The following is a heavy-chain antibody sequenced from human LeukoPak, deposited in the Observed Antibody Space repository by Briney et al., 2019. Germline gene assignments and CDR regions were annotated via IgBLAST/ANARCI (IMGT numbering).Heavy chain of an antibody. CDR2: INSDGSIR. D-gene: IGHD2-2*01. CDR3: ARVTASWHPFVDD. J-gene: IGHJ4*02. Sequence: GGSLRLSCAASGFTLRSYWMHWFRHAPGERLVWVSRINSDGSIRIYADSVEGRFTISRDNDDNTLYLQLNSLRVEDTAVYFCARVTASWHPFVDDWGQGTLVTVSS. CDR1: GFTLRSYW. V-gene: IGHV3-74*01.